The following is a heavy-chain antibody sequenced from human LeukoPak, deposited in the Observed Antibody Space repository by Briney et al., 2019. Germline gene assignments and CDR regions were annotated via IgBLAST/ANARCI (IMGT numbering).Heavy chain of an antibody. CDR3: AHDRVSPGFNLFDP. D-gene: IGHD2/OR15-2a*01. V-gene: IGHV3-33*06. Sequence: GGSLRLSCAASGFTFSSYGMHWARQAPGKGLEWVAVIWYDGSNKYYADSVKGRFTISRDNSKNTLYLQMNSLRAEDTAIYYCAHDRVSPGFNLFDPWGQGTLVTVSS. CDR2: IWYDGSNK. J-gene: IGHJ5*02. CDR1: GFTFSSYG.